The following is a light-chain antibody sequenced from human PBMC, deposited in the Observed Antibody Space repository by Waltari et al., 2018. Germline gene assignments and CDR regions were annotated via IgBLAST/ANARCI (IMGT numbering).Light chain of an antibody. J-gene: IGKJ1*01. CDR2: DAS. CDR1: QSISSW. CDR3: QQYNSYST. Sequence: DIQMTQSPSTLSASVGARVTITCRASQSISSWLAWYQQKPGKAPKLLIYDASSLESGVPSRFSGSGSGTEFTLTISSLQPDDFATYYCQQYNSYSTFGQGTKVEIK. V-gene: IGKV1-5*01.